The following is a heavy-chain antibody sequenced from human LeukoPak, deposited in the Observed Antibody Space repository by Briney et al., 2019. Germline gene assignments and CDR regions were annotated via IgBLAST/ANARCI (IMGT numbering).Heavy chain of an antibody. D-gene: IGHD3-22*01. CDR2: ISYDGNNK. J-gene: IGHJ4*02. V-gene: IGHV3-30-3*01. CDR3: ARDANNYYDSSGYFDY. Sequence: PGGSLRLSCAASGFTFSGYAMHWVRQAPGKGLEWVAVISYDGNNKYYADSVKGRFTISRDNSKNTLYLQMNSLRAEDTAVYYCARDANNYYDSSGYFDYWGQGTLVTVSS. CDR1: GFTFSGYA.